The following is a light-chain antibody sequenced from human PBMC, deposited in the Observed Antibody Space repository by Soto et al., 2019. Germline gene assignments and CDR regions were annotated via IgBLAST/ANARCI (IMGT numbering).Light chain of an antibody. V-gene: IGKV3-11*01. CDR1: QSISSY. Sequence: IVLTQSPCTLSLSPGERATLSCRASQSISSYLAWYQQKPGQAPRLLIYDASSRATGIPARFSGSGSGTDFTLTISSLEPEDFAVYRCQQLTAWPPQWTFGQGTKVDIK. CDR3: QQLTAWPPQWT. CDR2: DAS. J-gene: IGKJ1*01.